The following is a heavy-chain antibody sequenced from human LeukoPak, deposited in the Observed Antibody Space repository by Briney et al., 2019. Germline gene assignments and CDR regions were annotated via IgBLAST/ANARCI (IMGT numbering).Heavy chain of an antibody. J-gene: IGHJ4*02. CDR3: ARDQYGSGSYYYYYFDY. V-gene: IGHV1-69*13. D-gene: IGHD3-10*01. Sequence: SVKVSCKASGGTFSSYAISWVRQAPGQGLEWMGGIIPIFGTANYAQKFQGRVTITADESTSTAYMELSSLRSEDTAVYYCARDQYGSGSYYYYYFDYWGQGTLVTVSS. CDR1: GGTFSSYA. CDR2: IIPIFGTA.